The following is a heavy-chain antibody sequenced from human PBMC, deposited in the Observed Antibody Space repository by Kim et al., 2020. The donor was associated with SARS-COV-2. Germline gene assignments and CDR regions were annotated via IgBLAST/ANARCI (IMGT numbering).Heavy chain of an antibody. J-gene: IGHJ5*01. CDR3: ASRLGGTAAAGTDWFDS. CDR2: ISYDGSNK. Sequence: GGSLRLSCAASGFTFSSYAMHWVRQAPGKGLEWVAVISYDGSNKYYADSVKGRFTISRDNSTNTLYLQMNSLRAEDTAVYYCASRLGGTAAAGTDWFDS. D-gene: IGHD6-13*01. V-gene: IGHV3-30-3*01. CDR1: GFTFSSYA.